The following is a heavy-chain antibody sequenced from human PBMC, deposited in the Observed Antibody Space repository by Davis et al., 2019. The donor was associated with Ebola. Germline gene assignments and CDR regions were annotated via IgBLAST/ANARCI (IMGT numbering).Heavy chain of an antibody. J-gene: IGHJ4*02. D-gene: IGHD5-24*01. Sequence: AASVKVSCKTSGYIFTNYAIHWVRQAPGQGLEWMGWISVYNGDTKYAQNLQGRVTLTTDTSTSTAYMELRSLRSDDTAVYYCGSGVEMATIYDSWGQGTLVTVSS. V-gene: IGHV1-18*01. CDR1: GYIFTNYA. CDR2: ISVYNGDT. CDR3: GSGVEMATIYDS.